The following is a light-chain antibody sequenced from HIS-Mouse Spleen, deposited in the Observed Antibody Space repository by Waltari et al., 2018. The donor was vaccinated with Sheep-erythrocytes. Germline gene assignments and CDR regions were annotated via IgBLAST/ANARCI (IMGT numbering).Light chain of an antibody. Sequence: QSALTQPPSASGSPGQSVTIPCTGTSSDVGGSNYVSWYQQHPGKAPKRMIYEVSKRPSGVPDRFSGSKSGNTASLTVSGLQAEDEADYYCSSYAGSNNWVFGGGTKLTVL. V-gene: IGLV2-8*01. CDR1: SSDVGGSNY. CDR3: SSYAGSNNWV. CDR2: EVS. J-gene: IGLJ3*02.